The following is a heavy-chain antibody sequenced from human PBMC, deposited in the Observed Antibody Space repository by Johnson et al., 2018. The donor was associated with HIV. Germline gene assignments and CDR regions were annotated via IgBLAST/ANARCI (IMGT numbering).Heavy chain of an antibody. J-gene: IGHJ3*02. CDR3: TTNRGGSSDAFDI. D-gene: IGHD3-10*01. CDR2: IKSKTDGGTT. CDR1: GFTFSNAW. Sequence: VQLVESGGGLVKPGGSLRLSCAASGFTFSNAWMSRVRPAPGKGLEWVGRIKSKTDGGTTDDAAPVNGRFTISRDDSKHTLYLQMNSLKPEDTAVYYCTTNRGGSSDAFDIWGQGTMVTVSS. V-gene: IGHV3-15*01.